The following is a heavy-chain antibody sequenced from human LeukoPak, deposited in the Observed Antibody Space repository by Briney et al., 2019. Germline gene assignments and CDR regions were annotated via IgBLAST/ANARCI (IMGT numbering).Heavy chain of an antibody. CDR3: ARGPSYLGYCSGGSCQQRTRKYYFDY. Sequence: ASVTLSCKSSGYTFTGYYMHWGRQAPGQGLERMGWINPNSGGRNYAQKFQGRVTMTRDTSISTDYMELSRLRSDDTAVYYCARGPSYLGYCSGGSCQQRTRKYYFDYWGQGTLVTVSS. J-gene: IGHJ4*02. D-gene: IGHD2-15*01. V-gene: IGHV1-2*02. CDR1: GYTFTGYY. CDR2: INPNSGGR.